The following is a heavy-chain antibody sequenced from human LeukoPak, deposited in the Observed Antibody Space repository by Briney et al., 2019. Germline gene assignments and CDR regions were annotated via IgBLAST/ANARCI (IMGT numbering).Heavy chain of an antibody. CDR1: GFTFSSYS. D-gene: IGHD3-22*01. V-gene: IGHV3-48*04. CDR2: ISSSSSTI. J-gene: IGHJ5*02. CDR3: ARDYYDSTLWFDP. Sequence: GGSLRLSCAASGFTFSSYSMNWVRQAPGKGLEWVSYISSSSSTIYYADSVKGRFTISRDNAKNSLYLQMNSLRAEDTAVYYCARDYYDSTLWFDPWGQGTLVTVSS.